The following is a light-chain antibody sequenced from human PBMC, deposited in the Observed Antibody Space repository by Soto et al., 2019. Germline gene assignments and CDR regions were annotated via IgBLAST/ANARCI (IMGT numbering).Light chain of an antibody. J-gene: IGKJ3*01. CDR2: DAF. CDR3: QQYGSYPVT. V-gene: IGKV3-20*01. Sequence: ENVLPQSPGRLSLSPGESATLSCRASQTVDGNSLAWYQQQPGPAPRLLMFDAFNRATGIPDRVSGSGSGTDFTLTIRRLEQDDFALYYCQQYGSYPVTFGTWTTVD. CDR1: QTVDGNS.